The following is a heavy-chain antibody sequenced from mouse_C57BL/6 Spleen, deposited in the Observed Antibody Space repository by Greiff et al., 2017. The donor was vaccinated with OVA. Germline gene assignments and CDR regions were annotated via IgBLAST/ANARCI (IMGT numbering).Heavy chain of an antibody. Sequence: EVQLQESGPGMVKPSQSLSLTCTVTGYSITSGYDWHWFRHFPGNNLEWMVYISYSGSTNYNPSLKSRISITHDTSKNHFFLKLNSVTTEDTATYYCARDPSNYVGYFDVWGTGTTVTVSS. D-gene: IGHD2-5*01. CDR3: ARDPSNYVGYFDV. J-gene: IGHJ1*03. CDR1: GYSITSGYD. CDR2: ISYSGST. V-gene: IGHV3-1*01.